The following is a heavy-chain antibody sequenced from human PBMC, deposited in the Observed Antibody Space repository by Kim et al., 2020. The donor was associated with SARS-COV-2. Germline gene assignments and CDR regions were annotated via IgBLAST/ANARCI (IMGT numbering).Heavy chain of an antibody. V-gene: IGHV3-30*01. J-gene: IGHJ6*02. CDR3: TRDYYDSSGYSTYGMDV. D-gene: IGHD3-22*01. Sequence: GKGRLTSTRDNSKNTLYLQMNSLRAEDTAVYYCTRDYYDSSGYSTYGMDVWGQGTTVTVSS.